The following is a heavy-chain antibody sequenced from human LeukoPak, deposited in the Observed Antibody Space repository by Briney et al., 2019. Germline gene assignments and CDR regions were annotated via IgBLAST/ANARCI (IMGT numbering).Heavy chain of an antibody. CDR3: ASLGYCSSTSCQIAIDY. CDR1: GYSISSGYY. D-gene: IGHD2-2*01. Sequence: SETLSLTCTISGYSISSGYYWGWIRQPPGKGLEWIGSIYHSGSTYYNPSLKSRVTISVDTSKNQFSLKLSSVTAADTAVYYCASLGYCSSTSCQIAIDYWGQGTLVTVSS. J-gene: IGHJ4*02. V-gene: IGHV4-38-2*02. CDR2: IYHSGST.